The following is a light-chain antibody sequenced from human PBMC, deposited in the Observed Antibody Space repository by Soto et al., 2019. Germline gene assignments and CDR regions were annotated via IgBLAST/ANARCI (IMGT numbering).Light chain of an antibody. CDR1: QSVSSGY. Sequence: EIVLTQSPGTLSLSPGERATLSCRASQSVSSGYLAWYQQKPGQAPRLLIYGASSRATGIPDKFSGSGSGTDFTLTSSRLEPEDFAVYYCQQYGSTPGTFGQGTKVEIK. V-gene: IGKV3-20*01. CDR3: QQYGSTPGT. CDR2: GAS. J-gene: IGKJ1*01.